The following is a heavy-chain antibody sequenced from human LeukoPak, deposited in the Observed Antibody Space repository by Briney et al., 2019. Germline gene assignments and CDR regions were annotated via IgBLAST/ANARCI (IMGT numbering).Heavy chain of an antibody. Sequence: GASVKVSCKASGGTFSNYAISWVRQAPGQGLEWMGWMNPNSGNTGYAQKFQGRVTITRNTSISTAYMELSSLRSEDTAVYYCARGFPGFLEWLLSGSYYMDVWGKGTTVTVSS. D-gene: IGHD3-3*01. V-gene: IGHV1-8*03. CDR3: ARGFPGFLEWLLSGSYYMDV. J-gene: IGHJ6*03. CDR1: GGTFSNYA. CDR2: MNPNSGNT.